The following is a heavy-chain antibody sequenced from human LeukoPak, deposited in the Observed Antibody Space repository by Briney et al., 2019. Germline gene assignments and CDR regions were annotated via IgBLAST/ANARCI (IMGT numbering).Heavy chain of an antibody. V-gene: IGHV3-20*04. CDR3: ARGIDSSGTYSGWGFHLRY. Sequence: GGSLRLSCEASGFSFDDYGMSWVRQSTGKGLEWVSAITNWNGGSTGYADSVKGRFTISRDNAKSSVYLQMNSLRAEDTALYYCARGIDSSGTYSGWGFHLRYWGQGTLVTVSS. J-gene: IGHJ4*02. CDR1: GFSFDDYG. CDR2: ITNWNGGST. D-gene: IGHD1-26*01.